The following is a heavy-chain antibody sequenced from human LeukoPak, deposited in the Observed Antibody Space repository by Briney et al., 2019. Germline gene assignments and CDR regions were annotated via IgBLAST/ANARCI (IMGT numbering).Heavy chain of an antibody. V-gene: IGHV3-66*01. D-gene: IGHD4-17*01. Sequence: GGSLRLSCTASGFSVNNNYISWVRQAPGRGLEWVSVIYSGDTTFYADSVKDRFTFSRDNSKNTVYLQMNNLRGEDTAMYYCVRVFYGPGGQGTLVTVSS. CDR1: GFSVNNNY. J-gene: IGHJ5*02. CDR2: IYSGDTT. CDR3: VRVFYGP.